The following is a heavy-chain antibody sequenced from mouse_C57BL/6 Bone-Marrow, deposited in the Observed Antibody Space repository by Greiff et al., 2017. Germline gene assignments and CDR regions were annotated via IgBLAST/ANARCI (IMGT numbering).Heavy chain of an antibody. CDR2: IYPRSGNT. J-gene: IGHJ4*01. D-gene: IGHD1-1*01. Sequence: QVQLQQSGAELARPGASVKLSCKASGYTFTSYGISWVKQRTGQGLEWIGEIYPRSGNTYYNEKFKGKATLTADKSSSTAYMELRSLTSEDSAVXFYNYGSSCHYYAMDYWGQGTSVTVSS. CDR3: NYGSSCHYYAMDY. V-gene: IGHV1-81*01. CDR1: GYTFTSYG.